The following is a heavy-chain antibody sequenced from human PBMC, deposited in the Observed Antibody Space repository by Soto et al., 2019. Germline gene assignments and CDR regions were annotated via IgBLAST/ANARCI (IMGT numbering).Heavy chain of an antibody. V-gene: IGHV1-3*01. CDR1: GSSFKNYA. CDR3: ARDDRTISGAVTLDY. Sequence: QVQLVQSGPEVKRPGASVRISCRTAGSSFKNYAIHWVRQAPGKKLEWMGWSNEGSGNTRYSQKFQGRMSIARDTSASTSYLDLRSLTSEDTAIYFCARDDRTISGAVTLDYWGPGTLVTVSS. CDR2: SNEGSGNT. D-gene: IGHD3-3*02. J-gene: IGHJ4*02.